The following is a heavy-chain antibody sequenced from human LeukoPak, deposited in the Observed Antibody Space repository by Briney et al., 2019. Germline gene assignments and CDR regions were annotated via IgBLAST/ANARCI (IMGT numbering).Heavy chain of an antibody. D-gene: IGHD6-6*01. CDR1: GYTFTGYY. Sequence: GASVKVSFKAFGYTFTGYYMHWVRQAPGQGLEWMGGINPNSGATNYAQKFQGRVTTTSDTSISTAYMELSRLRSDDTAVYYCARVQYSGSAALDYWGQGTLVTVSS. CDR3: ARVQYSGSAALDY. J-gene: IGHJ4*02. CDR2: INPNSGAT. V-gene: IGHV1-2*02.